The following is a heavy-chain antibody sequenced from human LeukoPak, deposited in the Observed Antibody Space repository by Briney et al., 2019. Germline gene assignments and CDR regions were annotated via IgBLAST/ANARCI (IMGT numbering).Heavy chain of an antibody. CDR1: GFTFSSYW. J-gene: IGHJ4*02. V-gene: IGHV3-7*01. Sequence: GGSLRPSCAASGFTFSSYWMSWVRQARGKGREGVANIYSAGSEQYYVDSVKLPFTISRDNAKNSLYLQMNSLRAEDTAVYYCARDDYGDYDCFDYWGQGTLVTVSS. CDR2: IYSAGSEQ. D-gene: IGHD4-17*01. CDR3: ARDDYGDYDCFDY.